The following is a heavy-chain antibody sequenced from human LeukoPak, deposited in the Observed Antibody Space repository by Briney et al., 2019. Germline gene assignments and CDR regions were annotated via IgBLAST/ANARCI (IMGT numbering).Heavy chain of an antibody. CDR1: GFTFSSYA. CDR2: ISGSGGST. Sequence: GGSLRLSCAASGFTFSSYAMSWVRRAPGKGLEWVSAISGSGGSTYYADSVKGRFTISRDNSKNTLYLQMNSLRAEDTAVYYCAKLKSHSLGAFDIWGQGTMVTVSS. J-gene: IGHJ3*02. CDR3: AKLKSHSLGAFDI. V-gene: IGHV3-23*01.